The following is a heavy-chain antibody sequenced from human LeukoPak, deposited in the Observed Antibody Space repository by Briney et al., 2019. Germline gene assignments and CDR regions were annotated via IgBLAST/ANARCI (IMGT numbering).Heavy chain of an antibody. CDR1: GGSISSYY. Sequence: SETLSLTCTVSGGSISSYYWSSVRQPPGKGLEWLGYIYYSGSTNYNPSLKSRVTISVDTSKNQFSLKLSSVTAADTAVYYCSTTNCSSTSCYGWGYYYYYMDVWGKGTTVTVSS. CDR3: STTNCSSTSCYGWGYYYYYMDV. CDR2: IYYSGST. D-gene: IGHD2-2*01. J-gene: IGHJ6*03. V-gene: IGHV4-59*01.